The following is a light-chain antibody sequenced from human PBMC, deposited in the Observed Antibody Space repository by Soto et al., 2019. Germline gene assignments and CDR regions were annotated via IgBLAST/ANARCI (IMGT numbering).Light chain of an antibody. CDR1: QSISRS. CDR2: DAS. Sequence: DIQMTQSPSTLSASVGDRVTITCRASQSISRSLAWYQQKPGKAPNLLIFDASSLESGVPSRFSGSGFGTEFTLTISSLQPDDFATYYCQQYSSFLLTFDPGTTVDIK. CDR3: QQYSSFLLT. J-gene: IGKJ3*01. V-gene: IGKV1-5*01.